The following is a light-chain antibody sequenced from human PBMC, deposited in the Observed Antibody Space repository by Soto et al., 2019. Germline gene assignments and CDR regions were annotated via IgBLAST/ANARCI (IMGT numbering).Light chain of an antibody. V-gene: IGLV2-11*01. CDR3: CSYAGSYSYV. CDR1: SSDVGGYNY. CDR2: DVS. J-gene: IGLJ1*01. Sequence: QSVLTQPRSVSGSPGQSVTISCTGTSSDVGGYNYVSWYQQHPGKAPKLMIYDVSKRPSGVPDRFSGSKSGNTASLTISGFQAEYEADNYCCSYAGSYSYVFGTGTKVTVL.